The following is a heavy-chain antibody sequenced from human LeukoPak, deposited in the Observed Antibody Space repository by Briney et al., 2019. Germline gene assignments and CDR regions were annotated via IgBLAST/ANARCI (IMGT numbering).Heavy chain of an antibody. CDR1: GFSFSSYA. J-gene: IGHJ5*02. CDR3: ARVAVIAAPA. CDR2: ISNDGGSE. V-gene: IGHV3-30*01. Sequence: GTSLRLSCAALGFSFSSYAMHWVRQPPGKGPEWVAIISNDGGSEYYADSVKGRFTISRDSSKNTLYLQMNSLRPDDTAVYYCARVAVIAAPAWGQGALVTVSS. D-gene: IGHD6-13*01.